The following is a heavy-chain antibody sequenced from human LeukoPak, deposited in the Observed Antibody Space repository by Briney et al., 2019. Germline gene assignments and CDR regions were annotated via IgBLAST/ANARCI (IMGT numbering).Heavy chain of an antibody. D-gene: IGHD6-19*01. CDR1: GGSIRSYS. Sequence: SETLSLTCSVSGGSIRSYSWSWIRQPPGKGLEWIGSISYSGSTYYNPSLKSRVTISVDTSKNQFSLKLSSATAADTAVYYCARWNLRYTSGWYYFDYWGQGTLVTVSS. V-gene: IGHV4-39*01. CDR3: ARWNLRYTSGWYYFDY. CDR2: ISYSGST. J-gene: IGHJ4*02.